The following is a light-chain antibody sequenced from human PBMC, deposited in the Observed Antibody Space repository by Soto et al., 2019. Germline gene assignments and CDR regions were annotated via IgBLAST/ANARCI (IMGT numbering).Light chain of an antibody. CDR3: QQYGCPPIT. V-gene: IGKV3-20*01. CDR1: QSVSSSY. CDR2: GAS. J-gene: IGKJ5*01. Sequence: EIVLTQSPGTLSLSPGERATLSCRASQSVSSSYLAWYQQKPGQAPRLLIYGASSRATGVPDRFSGSGSGTDFTLTISRLEPEDFAEYYCQQYGCPPITFAQGTRLEIK.